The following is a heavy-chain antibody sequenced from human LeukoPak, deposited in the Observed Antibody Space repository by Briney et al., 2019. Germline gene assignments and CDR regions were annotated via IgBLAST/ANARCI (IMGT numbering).Heavy chain of an antibody. V-gene: IGHV3-23*01. Sequence: HPGGSLRLSCAASGFTFSSSAMSWVRQVPGKGLEWVSGISASGGSTSYADSVRGRFTISRDNSKNTLYVQMNSLRDEDTAVYYCAKGQRWESPHYLDSWGQGTLVTVSS. CDR3: AKGQRWESPHYLDS. CDR1: GFTFSSSA. CDR2: ISASGGST. J-gene: IGHJ4*02. D-gene: IGHD1-26*01.